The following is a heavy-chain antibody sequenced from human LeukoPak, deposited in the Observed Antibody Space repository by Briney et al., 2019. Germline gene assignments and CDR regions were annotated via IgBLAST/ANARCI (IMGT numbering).Heavy chain of an antibody. V-gene: IGHV3-74*01. CDR1: GFTVSSHW. D-gene: IGHD1-26*01. CDR2: IYGDT. CDR3: ARCSGSYGLWDY. Sequence: GESLRLSCAASGFTVSSHWMHWVRQAPGKGLVWVSRIYGDTYYADSVKGRFIISRDNAKNTLYLQMDSLRPEDTTVYYCARCSGSYGLWDYWGQGTLVTVSS. J-gene: IGHJ4*02.